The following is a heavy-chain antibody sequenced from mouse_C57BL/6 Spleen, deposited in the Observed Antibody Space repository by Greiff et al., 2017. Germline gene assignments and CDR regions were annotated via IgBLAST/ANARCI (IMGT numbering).Heavy chain of an antibody. J-gene: IGHJ4*01. D-gene: IGHD1-1*01. Sequence: QVQLQQSGPELVKPGASVKISCKASGYAFSSSWMNWVKQRPGKGLEWIGRIYPGDGDTNYNGKFKGKATLTADKSSSTAYMQLSSLTSEDSAVXVCARGPYYYGSSWYYARDYWGQGTSVTVSS. V-gene: IGHV1-82*01. CDR3: ARGPYYYGSSWYYARDY. CDR1: GYAFSSSW. CDR2: IYPGDGDT.